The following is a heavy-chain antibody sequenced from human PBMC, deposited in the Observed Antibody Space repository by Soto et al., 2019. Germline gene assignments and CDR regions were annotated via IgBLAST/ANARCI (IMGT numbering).Heavy chain of an antibody. CDR2: IKSKTDGGTT. CDR3: TTLGVPAAPTYYYYGMDV. Sequence: PGGSLRLSCAASGFTFSNAWMSWVRQAPGKGLEWVGRIKSKTDGGTTDYAAPVKGRFTISRDDSKNTLYLQMNSLKTEDTAVYYCTTLGVPAAPTYYYYGMDVWGQGTSVTVSS. CDR1: GFTFSNAW. V-gene: IGHV3-15*01. D-gene: IGHD2-2*01. J-gene: IGHJ6*02.